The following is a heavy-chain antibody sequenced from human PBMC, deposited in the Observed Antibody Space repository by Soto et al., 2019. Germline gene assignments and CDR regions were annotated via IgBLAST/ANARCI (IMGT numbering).Heavy chain of an antibody. CDR3: AKDVVVGATTGLGDYYYYYGMDV. V-gene: IGHV3-30*18. CDR2: ISYDGSNK. Sequence: QVQLVESGGGVVQPGRSLRLSCEASGFTFSSYGMHWVRQAPGKGLEWVAVISYDGSNKYYADSVKGRFTISRDNSKNTLYLQMNSLRAEDTAVYYCAKDVVVGATTGLGDYYYYYGMDVWGQGTTVTVSS. CDR1: GFTFSSYG. J-gene: IGHJ6*02. D-gene: IGHD1-26*01.